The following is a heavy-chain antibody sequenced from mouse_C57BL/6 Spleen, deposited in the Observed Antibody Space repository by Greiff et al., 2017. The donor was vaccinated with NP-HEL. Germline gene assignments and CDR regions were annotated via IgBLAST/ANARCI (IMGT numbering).Heavy chain of an antibody. J-gene: IGHJ4*01. CDR3: ARRYGAMDY. CDR2: IYPGEGDP. Sequence: VQLQQSGAELVKPGASVKISCKASGYAFSSYGMNWGKQRPGKGLEGIGQIYPGEGDPNYKGKFKGKATLTAEKSSSTAYMQLSSLTSEDSAVYFCARRYGAMDYWGQGTSVTVSS. D-gene: IGHD1-1*01. V-gene: IGHV1-80*01. CDR1: GYAFSSYG.